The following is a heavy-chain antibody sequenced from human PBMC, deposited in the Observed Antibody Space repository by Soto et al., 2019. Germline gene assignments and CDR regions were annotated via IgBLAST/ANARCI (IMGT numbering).Heavy chain of an antibody. J-gene: IGHJ6*02. D-gene: IGHD6-13*01. CDR2: IDWDDDK. CDR1: GFSLSTVGLC. Sequence: GSGPTLVNPTQTLTLTCSFSGFSLSTVGLCVGWIRQSPGKALEWLALIDWDDDKYYNTSLKTRLTISRDTSRDQVVLTMTNMDPVDTGTYYCGRMRAAGIYYYYPFDVWGPGTTVTVSS. CDR3: GRMRAAGIYYYYPFDV. V-gene: IGHV2-70*01.